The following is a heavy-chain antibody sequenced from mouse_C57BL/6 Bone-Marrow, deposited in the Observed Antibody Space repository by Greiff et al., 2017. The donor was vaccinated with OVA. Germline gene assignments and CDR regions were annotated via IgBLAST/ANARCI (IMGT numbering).Heavy chain of an antibody. CDR3: AREPDDGYLLFDY. J-gene: IGHJ2*01. D-gene: IGHD2-3*01. CDR2: ISDGGSYT. V-gene: IGHV5-4*01. CDR1: GFTFSSYA. Sequence: EVKLVESGGGLVKPGGSLKLSCAASGFTFSSYAMSWVRQTPEKRLEWVATISDGGSYTYYPDNVKGRFTISRDNAKNNLYLQMSHLKSEDTAMYYGAREPDDGYLLFDYWGQGTTLTVSS.